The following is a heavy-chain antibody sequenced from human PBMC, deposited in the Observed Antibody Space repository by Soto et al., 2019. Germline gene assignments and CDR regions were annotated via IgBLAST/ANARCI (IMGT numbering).Heavy chain of an antibody. CDR1: GYSISSGYY. Sequence: SETLSLTGAVSGYSISSGYYWGWIRQPPGKGLEWIGSVHYSVSTYYNPSLKSRVTISIDTSKNQISLKLTSVTAADTAVYYCARVDNIVAVKWFDPWGQRTLVTVSS. J-gene: IGHJ5*02. V-gene: IGHV4-38-2*01. CDR3: ARVDNIVAVKWFDP. D-gene: IGHD6-13*01. CDR2: VHYSVST.